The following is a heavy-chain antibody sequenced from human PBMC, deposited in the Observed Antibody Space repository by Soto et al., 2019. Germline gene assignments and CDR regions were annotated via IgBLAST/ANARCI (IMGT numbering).Heavy chain of an antibody. J-gene: IGHJ4*02. CDR2: ISDSGST. CDR3: ARRENYRDTSGYYGFFDY. D-gene: IGHD3-22*01. Sequence: QVQLQESGPGLVTPLQTLSLTCTVSGGSINGGSYYWSWIRQHPGKGLEWIGYISDSGSTYYNPSLWTRATMSVDTSKNQFSLKLNSVTAADTAVYYCARRENYRDTSGYYGFFDYWGQGTLVTVSS. CDR1: GGSINGGSYY. V-gene: IGHV4-31*03.